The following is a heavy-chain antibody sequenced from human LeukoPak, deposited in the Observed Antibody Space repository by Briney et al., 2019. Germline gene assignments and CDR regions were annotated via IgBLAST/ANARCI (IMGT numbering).Heavy chain of an antibody. CDR1: GFTIRSYA. J-gene: IGHJ6*02. D-gene: IGHD3-3*01. V-gene: IGHV3-23*01. Sequence: GGSLRLSCRTSGFTIRSYAMNWVRQAPGKGREWVSGLSGIGDRTYYADSVKGRFTISRDNAKNTVYLQMNSLRAGDTAIYFCAKDKNYDFWGGYYEGSYGLDVWGQGTTVIVSS. CDR2: LSGIGDRT. CDR3: AKDKNYDFWGGYYEGSYGLDV.